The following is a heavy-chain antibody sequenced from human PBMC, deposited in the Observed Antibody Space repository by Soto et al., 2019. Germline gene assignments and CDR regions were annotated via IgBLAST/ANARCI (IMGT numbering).Heavy chain of an antibody. CDR2: IYWNDDT. D-gene: IGHD4-17*01. CDR3: AHRGYGNYPRDNWFDP. Sequence: QITLKESGPTLVKPTQTLTLTCTFSGFSLTTAGAGVGWIRQPPGKALEWLALIYWNDDTRYSPSLKSRLTLTQDTSKNQVVLRMTNMDPVDTATYYCAHRGYGNYPRDNWFDPWGQGILVIVSS. V-gene: IGHV2-5*01. J-gene: IGHJ5*02. CDR1: GFSLTTAGAG.